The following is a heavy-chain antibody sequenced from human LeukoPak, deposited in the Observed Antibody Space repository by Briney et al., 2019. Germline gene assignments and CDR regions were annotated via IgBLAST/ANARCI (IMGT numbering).Heavy chain of an antibody. V-gene: IGHV1-8*01. D-gene: IGHD2-2*01. CDR2: MNPNSGNT. J-gene: IGHJ4*02. Sequence: ASVKVSCKASGYTFTSYDINWVRQATGQGLEWMGWMNPNSGNTGYAQKFQGRVTMTRNTSISTAYMELSGLRSEDTAVYYCARGPRDIVVVPAAYGGGDYWGQGTLVTVSS. CDR1: GYTFTSYD. CDR3: ARGPRDIVVVPAAYGGGDY.